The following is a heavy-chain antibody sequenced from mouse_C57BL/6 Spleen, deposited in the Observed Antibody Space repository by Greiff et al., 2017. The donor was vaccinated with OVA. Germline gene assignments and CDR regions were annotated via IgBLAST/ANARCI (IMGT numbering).Heavy chain of an antibody. V-gene: IGHV1-81*01. CDR3: ARSYDYDSYAMDY. D-gene: IGHD2-4*01. J-gene: IGHJ4*01. Sequence: VQLQQSGAELARPGASVKLSCKASGYTFTSYGISWVKQRTGQGLAWIGEIYPRSGNTYYNEKFKGKATLTADQSSSTAYMELRSLTSEDSAVYCGARSYDYDSYAMDYWGQGTSVTVSS. CDR1: GYTFTSYG. CDR2: IYPRSGNT.